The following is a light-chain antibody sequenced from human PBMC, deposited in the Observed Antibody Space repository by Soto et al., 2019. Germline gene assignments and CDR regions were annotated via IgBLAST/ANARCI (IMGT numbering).Light chain of an antibody. J-gene: IGKJ4*01. CDR1: QGISSY. Sequence: DIQLTQSPSFLSASVVDRVTITCRASQGISSYLAWYQQKPGKAPKLLIYAASTLQSGVPSSFSGSGSGTEFTLTISSLQPEDFATYYCQQLNSYPFLTFGGGTKVEIK. V-gene: IGKV1-9*01. CDR2: AAS. CDR3: QQLNSYPFLT.